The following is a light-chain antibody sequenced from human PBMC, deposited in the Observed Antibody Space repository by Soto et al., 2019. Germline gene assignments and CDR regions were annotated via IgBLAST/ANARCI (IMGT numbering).Light chain of an antibody. Sequence: DNQMTQSPSTLSASVGDRVTITCRASQSISTWLAWYQQKPGKAPKLLIYTASNLERGVPSRFSGSGSGTEFTLTISSLQPDDFATYYCQQHNSYPRTFGQGTKVEMK. CDR2: TAS. CDR3: QQHNSYPRT. J-gene: IGKJ1*01. V-gene: IGKV1-5*03. CDR1: QSISTW.